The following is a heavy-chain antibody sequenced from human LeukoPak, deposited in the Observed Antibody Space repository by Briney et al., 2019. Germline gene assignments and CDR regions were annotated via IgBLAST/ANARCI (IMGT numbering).Heavy chain of an antibody. CDR3: ARDPVSTGQRINSDF. D-gene: IGHD1-1*01. Sequence: GGPLSLPCAAPHFTFSSYAWPWVGQPPGKGLEWGAVISNDGANKYYADSVKGRFTISRDNSKNAVYLQMNSLRGADTAVYYCARDPVSTGQRINSDFWGQGTLVTVSS. J-gene: IGHJ4*02. CDR2: ISNDGANK. V-gene: IGHV3-30-3*01. CDR1: HFTFSSYA.